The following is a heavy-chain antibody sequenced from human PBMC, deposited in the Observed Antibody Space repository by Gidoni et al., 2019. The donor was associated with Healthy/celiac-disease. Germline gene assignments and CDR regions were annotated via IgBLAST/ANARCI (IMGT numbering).Heavy chain of an antibody. Sequence: QVQLVQSGDEEKKPGSAVKVSCKASGGTFSVSAISWVRPAPGQGLEWMGGIIHILGTANYAQKFQGRVTITADKSTSTAYMELSSLRSEDTAVYYCARTSGYSSSWYLPYYYGMDVWGQGTTVTVSS. CDR1: GGTFSVSA. D-gene: IGHD6-13*01. CDR2: IIHILGTA. CDR3: ARTSGYSSSWYLPYYYGMDV. V-gene: IGHV1-69*10. J-gene: IGHJ6*02.